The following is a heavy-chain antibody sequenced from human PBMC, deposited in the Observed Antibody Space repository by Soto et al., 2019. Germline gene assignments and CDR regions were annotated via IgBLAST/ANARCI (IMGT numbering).Heavy chain of an antibody. CDR1: GFTFSSYS. D-gene: IGHD3-10*01. Sequence: GGSLRLSCAASGFTFSSYSMNWVRQAPGKGLEWVSSISSSSSYIYYADSVKGRFTISRDNAKNSLYLQMNSLRAEDTAVYYCARLPALISGSHPGYYYGMDVWGQGTTVTVFS. CDR2: ISSSSSYI. V-gene: IGHV3-21*01. J-gene: IGHJ6*02. CDR3: ARLPALISGSHPGYYYGMDV.